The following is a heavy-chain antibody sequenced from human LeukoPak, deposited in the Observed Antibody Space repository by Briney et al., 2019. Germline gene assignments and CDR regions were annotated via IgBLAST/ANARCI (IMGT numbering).Heavy chain of an antibody. J-gene: IGHJ4*02. V-gene: IGHV1-69*06. CDR3: ARGYGYSLYYFDY. CDR2: IIPIFGTA. Sequence: SVKVSCKASGGTFSSYAISWVRQAPGQGLEWMGRIIPIFGTANYAQKFQGRVTITADKSTSTAYMELSSLRSEDTAVYYCARGYGYSLYYFDYWGQGTLVTVSS. D-gene: IGHD5-12*01. CDR1: GGTFSSYA.